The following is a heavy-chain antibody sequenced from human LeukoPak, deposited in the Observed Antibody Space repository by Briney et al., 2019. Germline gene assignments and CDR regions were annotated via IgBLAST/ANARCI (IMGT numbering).Heavy chain of an antibody. J-gene: IGHJ4*02. Sequence: GGSLRLSCAASRFTFSSYGMHWVRQAPGKGLEWVAVIWYDGSNKYYADSVKGRFTISRDNSKNTLYLQMNSLRAEDTAVYYCARGRITGTSDYWGRGTLVTVSS. CDR3: ARGRITGTSDY. D-gene: IGHD1-7*01. CDR2: IWYDGSNK. CDR1: RFTFSSYG. V-gene: IGHV3-33*01.